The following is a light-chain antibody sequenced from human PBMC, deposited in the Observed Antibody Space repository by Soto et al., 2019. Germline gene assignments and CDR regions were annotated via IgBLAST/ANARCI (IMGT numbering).Light chain of an antibody. V-gene: IGKV1-33*01. CDR3: QQYGNLLWT. CDR2: DAS. CDR1: QDINNY. Sequence: DIQMTQSPSSLSASVGDRVTNTCQASQDINNYLNRYQHKPGKAPKLLIYDASNLETGVPSRFRGGGSGTDFTFTITSLQPEDIATYYCQQYGNLLWTFGQGTKVEIK. J-gene: IGKJ1*01.